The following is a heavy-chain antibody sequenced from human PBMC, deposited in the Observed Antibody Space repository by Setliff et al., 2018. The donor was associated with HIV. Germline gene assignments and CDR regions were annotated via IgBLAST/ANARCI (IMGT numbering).Heavy chain of an antibody. D-gene: IGHD5-12*01. Sequence: VASVKVSCKASGGTFSSYAISWVRQAPGQGLEWMGGIIPIFGTANYAQKFQGRVTITADESTSTAYMELSSLRSEDTAVYYCARTRGYSGYESFDYWGQGTLVTVSS. CDR2: IIPIFGTA. V-gene: IGHV1-69*13. CDR3: ARTRGYSGYESFDY. CDR1: GGTFSSYA. J-gene: IGHJ4*02.